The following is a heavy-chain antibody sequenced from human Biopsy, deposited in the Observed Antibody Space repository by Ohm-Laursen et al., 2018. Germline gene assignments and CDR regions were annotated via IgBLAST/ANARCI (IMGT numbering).Heavy chain of an antibody. Sequence: SDTLSLTCSVSGGSIGSFFWSWIRQPPGKGLEWIGYIYYSGSTNYNPSLDSRVTIAVDTSKNQFSLRLTSVTAADTAVYYCVRSNYHYYGFDVWGQGTTVTVSS. J-gene: IGHJ6*02. CDR3: VRSNYHYYGFDV. CDR1: GGSIGSFF. CDR2: IYYSGST. V-gene: IGHV4-59*07.